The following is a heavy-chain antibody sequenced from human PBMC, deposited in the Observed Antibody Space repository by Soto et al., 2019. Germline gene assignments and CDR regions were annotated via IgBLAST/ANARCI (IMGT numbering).Heavy chain of an antibody. CDR1: GFTLKNHV. J-gene: IGHJ5*02. CDR2: ISNDGYKK. Sequence: GGSLRLSCAASGFTLKNHVMPWVRWAPGKGLEWVAIISNDGYKKYYADSVTGRFTISRDNSKNTLYLQMNSLGAEDTVVYYCARRRRGTGWLRSPSWFDPWGQGTLVTVSS. V-gene: IGHV3-30-3*01. D-gene: IGHD5-12*01. CDR3: ARRRRGTGWLRSPSWFDP.